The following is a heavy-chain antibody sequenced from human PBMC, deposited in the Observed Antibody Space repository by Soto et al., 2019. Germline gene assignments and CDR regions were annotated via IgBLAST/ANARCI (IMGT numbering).Heavy chain of an antibody. CDR2: INHSGST. D-gene: IGHD1-26*01. J-gene: IGHJ5*02. V-gene: IGHV4-34*01. CDR3: ARDRVGGWFDP. Sequence: QVQLQQWGAGLLKPSETLSLTCAVYGGSFSGYSWSWIRQPPGKGLEWIGEINHSGSTYYNPSLKSRVTISVDTSKNQFSLKLSSVTAADTAVYYCARDRVGGWFDPWGQGTLVTVSS. CDR1: GGSFSGYS.